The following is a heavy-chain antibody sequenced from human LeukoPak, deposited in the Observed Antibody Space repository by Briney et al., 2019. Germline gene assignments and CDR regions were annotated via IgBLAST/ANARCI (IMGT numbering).Heavy chain of an antibody. Sequence: GGSLRLSCAASGFTFSNAWMSWVRQAPGKGLEWVSYISSSSSTIYYADSVKGRFTISRDNAKNSLYPQMNSLRDEDTAVYYCARDSASLRGYYGMDVWGQGTTVTVSS. J-gene: IGHJ6*02. CDR3: ARDSASLRGYYGMDV. CDR2: ISSSSSTI. D-gene: IGHD2-2*01. V-gene: IGHV3-48*02. CDR1: GFTFSNAW.